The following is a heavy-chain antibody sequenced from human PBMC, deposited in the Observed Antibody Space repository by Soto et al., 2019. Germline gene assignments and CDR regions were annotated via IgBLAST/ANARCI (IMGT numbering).Heavy chain of an antibody. J-gene: IGHJ4*02. D-gene: IGHD5-18*01. CDR2: IIPIFGTA. CDR1: GGTFSSYS. Sequence: SVKVSCKASGGTFSSYSISWVRRAPGQGLEWMGGIIPIFGTANYAQKFQGRVTITADESTSTAYMELSSLRSEDTAVYYCARVPAMVAYYFDYWGQGTLVTVSS. CDR3: ARVPAMVAYYFDY. V-gene: IGHV1-69*13.